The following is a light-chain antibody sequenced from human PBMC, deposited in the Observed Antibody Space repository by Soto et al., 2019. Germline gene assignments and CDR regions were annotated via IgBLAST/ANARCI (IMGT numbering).Light chain of an antibody. V-gene: IGLV1-47*01. CDR1: SSNIGSNY. CDR2: RNN. CDR3: AAWDDSLSGRV. J-gene: IGLJ3*02. Sequence: QAVVTQPPSASRNPGQRVTISCSGSSSNIGSNYVYWYQQLPGTAPKLLIYRNNQRPSGVPDRFSGSKSGTSASLAISGLRSEDEADYYCAAWDDSLSGRVFGGGTKLTVL.